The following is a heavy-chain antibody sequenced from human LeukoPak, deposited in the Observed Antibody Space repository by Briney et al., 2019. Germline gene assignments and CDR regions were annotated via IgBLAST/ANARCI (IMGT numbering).Heavy chain of an antibody. CDR3: ARRRRYDSSGLLDY. D-gene: IGHD3-22*01. J-gene: IGHJ4*02. CDR2: IYSDDTT. CDR1: GFTVSGNY. V-gene: IGHV3-66*01. Sequence: PGGSLRLSCAASGFTVSGNYMSWIRQAPGKGLEWVSLIYSDDTTLYADSVKGRFTISRDISKNTLYLQMSSLRAEDTAVYYCARRRRYDSSGLLDYWGQGTLVTVSS.